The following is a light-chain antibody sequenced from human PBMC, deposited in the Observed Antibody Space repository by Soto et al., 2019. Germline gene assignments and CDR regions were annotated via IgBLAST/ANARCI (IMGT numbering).Light chain of an antibody. V-gene: IGKV3-20*01. J-gene: IGKJ1*01. Sequence: EIELTQSPGTLSLSPGERATLSCRASQSVSSSYLAWYQQKPDQAPRLLIYGASSRDTGIPDRFSGSGSGTDFTLTISSLEPEDFAVYYCQQYGSSPRTFGQGTKVEIK. CDR1: QSVSSSY. CDR3: QQYGSSPRT. CDR2: GAS.